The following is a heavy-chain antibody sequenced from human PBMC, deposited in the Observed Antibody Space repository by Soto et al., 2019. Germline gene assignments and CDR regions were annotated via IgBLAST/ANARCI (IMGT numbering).Heavy chain of an antibody. V-gene: IGHV5-10-1*01. J-gene: IGHJ4*02. Sequence: PGESLKISCKGSGYSFAGYWITWVRQKPGKGLEWMGRIDPSDSQTYYSPSFRGHVTISATKSITTVFLQWSSLRASDTAMYYCTRQIYDSDTGPNFQYYFDSWGQGTPVTVSS. D-gene: IGHD3-22*01. CDR3: TRQIYDSDTGPNFQYYFDS. CDR1: GYSFAGYW. CDR2: IDPSDSQT.